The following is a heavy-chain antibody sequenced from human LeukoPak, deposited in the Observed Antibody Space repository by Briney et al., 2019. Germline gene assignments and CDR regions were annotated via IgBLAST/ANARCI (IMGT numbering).Heavy chain of an antibody. CDR3: ARGAHYYDSSGYYHTPFDY. J-gene: IGHJ4*02. CDR2: IYSGGST. Sequence: GGSLRPSCAASGFTVSSNYMSWVRQAPGKGLEWVSVIYSGGSTYYADSVKGRFTISRDNSKNTLYLQMNSLRAEDTAVYYCARGAHYYDSSGYYHTPFDYWGQGTLVTVSS. D-gene: IGHD3-22*01. V-gene: IGHV3-53*01. CDR1: GFTVSSNY.